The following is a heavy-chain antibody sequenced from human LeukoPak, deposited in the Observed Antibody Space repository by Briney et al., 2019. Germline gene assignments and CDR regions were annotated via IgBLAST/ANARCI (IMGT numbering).Heavy chain of an antibody. J-gene: IGHJ4*02. Sequence: SETLSPTCTVSGGSISSYYWGWIRQPPGKGLEWIGSIYYSGSTYYNPSLKSRVTISVDTSKNQFSLKLSSVTAADTAVYYCASLYSSSWYYFDYWGQGTLVTVSS. V-gene: IGHV4-39*01. CDR2: IYYSGST. D-gene: IGHD6-13*01. CDR1: GGSISSYY. CDR3: ASLYSSSWYYFDY.